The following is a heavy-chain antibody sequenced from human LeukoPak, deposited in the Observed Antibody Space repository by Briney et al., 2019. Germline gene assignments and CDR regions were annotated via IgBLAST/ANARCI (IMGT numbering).Heavy chain of an antibody. V-gene: IGHV4-61*02. Sequence: SQTLSLTCTVSRGPINSGDYFWSWIRQSAGKGLEWIGRIYTTGDTSYNPSLKSRFTISVDTSKNQFSLKLSSVTAAATAVYYCAKNQGFWEDYGVNRAFDIWGQGTMVTVSS. D-gene: IGHD4-17*01. CDR3: AKNQGFWEDYGVNRAFDI. J-gene: IGHJ3*02. CDR2: IYTTGDT. CDR1: RGPINSGDYF.